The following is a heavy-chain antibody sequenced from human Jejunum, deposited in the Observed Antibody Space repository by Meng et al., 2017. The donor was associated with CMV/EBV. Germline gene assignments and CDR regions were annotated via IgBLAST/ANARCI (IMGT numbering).Heavy chain of an antibody. V-gene: IGHV1-3*01. J-gene: IGHJ4*02. CDR1: GYTFTSYA. CDR2: INAGNGNT. D-gene: IGHD3-9*01. Sequence: SCRASGYTFTSYALHWVRQAPGQRLEWMGWINAGNGNTKYSQKFQVRVTMTRDASASTAYMELSSLRSEDTAVYYCARSDILTGAFDYWGQGTLVTVSS. CDR3: ARSDILTGAFDY.